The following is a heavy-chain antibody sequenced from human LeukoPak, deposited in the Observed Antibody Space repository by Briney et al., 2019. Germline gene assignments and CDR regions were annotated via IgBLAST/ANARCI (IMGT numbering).Heavy chain of an antibody. V-gene: IGHV3-74*03. D-gene: IGHD3/OR15-3a*01. CDR2: ISPDGNSA. CDR3: VSLDGVYYYLMDV. CDR1: GFTFNRYW. J-gene: IGHJ6*02. Sequence: PGGSLRLSCAASGFTFNRYWMHWVRQAPGKGLVWVSRISPDGNSATYADSVKGRFTISRDNAKNTLYLQMNSLRAEDSAVYYCVSLDGVYYYLMDVWGQGTTVIVSS.